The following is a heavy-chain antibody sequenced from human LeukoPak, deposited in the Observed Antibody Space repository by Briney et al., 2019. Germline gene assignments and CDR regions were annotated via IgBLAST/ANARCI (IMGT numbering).Heavy chain of an antibody. D-gene: IGHD6-13*01. CDR2: ISSSGSTI. CDR3: ERALPAASGRLDY. J-gene: IGHJ4*02. CDR1: GFTFSSYE. V-gene: IGHV3-48*03. Sequence: GGSLRLSCAASGFTFSSYEMNWVRQAPGKGLEWVSYISSSGSTIYYADSVKGRFTISRDNAKNSLYLQMNSLRAEDTAVYYCERALPAASGRLDYWGQGTLVTVSS.